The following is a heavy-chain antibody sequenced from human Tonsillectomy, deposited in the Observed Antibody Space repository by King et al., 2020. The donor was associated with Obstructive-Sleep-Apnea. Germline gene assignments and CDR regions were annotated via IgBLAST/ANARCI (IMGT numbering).Heavy chain of an antibody. CDR1: GFTFSSYA. D-gene: IGHD3-9*01. V-gene: IGHV3-30*01. CDR2: ISYDGSNK. J-gene: IGHJ4*02. Sequence: VQLVESGGGVVQPGRSLRLSCAASGFTFSSYAMHWVRQAPGKGLEWVAVISYDGSNKYYADSVKGRFTISRDNSKNTLYLQMNSLRAEDTAVYYCARDGALRYFDWSPSYFDYWGQGTLVTVSS. CDR3: ARDGALRYFDWSPSYFDY.